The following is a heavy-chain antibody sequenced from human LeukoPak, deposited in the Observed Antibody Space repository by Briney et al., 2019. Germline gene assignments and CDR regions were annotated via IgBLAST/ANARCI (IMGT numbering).Heavy chain of an antibody. J-gene: IGHJ4*02. CDR3: AKRVHTSGWYDAFDY. CDR1: GLTFTISA. D-gene: IGHD6-13*01. V-gene: IGHV3-23*01. CDR2: IIGNGVST. Sequence: GGTLRLSCAASGLTFTISAMNWVRHAPGERLEWVSSIIGNGVSTYYADSVKGRFTISRDNSKNTLYLQMNSLTAEDTALYYCAKRVHTSGWYDAFDYWGQGALVTVSS.